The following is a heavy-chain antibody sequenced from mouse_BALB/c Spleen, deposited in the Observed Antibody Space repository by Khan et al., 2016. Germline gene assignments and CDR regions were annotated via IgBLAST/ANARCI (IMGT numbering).Heavy chain of an antibody. CDR2: INTHSGVP. D-gene: IGHD1-1*01. Sequence: QIQLVQSGPELKKPGVTVRISCKASGYNFTSAGIQWVQKMSGKGLKWIGWINTHSGVPTYAEDFKGRFAFSLETSARTAYLQISNLKNKDTATYLCASGENYLTYRGQGTLVTVS. CDR3: ASGENYLTY. J-gene: IGHJ3*01. CDR1: GYNFTSAG. V-gene: IGHV9-4*02.